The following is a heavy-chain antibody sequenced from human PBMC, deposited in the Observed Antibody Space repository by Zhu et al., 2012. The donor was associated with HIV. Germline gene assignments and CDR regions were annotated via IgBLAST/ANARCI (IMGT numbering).Heavy chain of an antibody. CDR3: ARLGDIVVVPASISGYFDY. D-gene: IGHD2-2*01. CDR2: INHSGST. V-gene: IGHV4-34*01. CDR1: GGSFSGYY. J-gene: IGHJ4*02. Sequence: QVQLQQWGAGLLKPSETLSLTCAVYGGSFSGYYWSWIRQPPGKGLEWIGEINHSGSTNYNPSLKSRVTVSVDTSKNQFSLRLSSVTAADTAVYYCARLGDIVVVPASISGYFDYWGQGTLVTVSS.